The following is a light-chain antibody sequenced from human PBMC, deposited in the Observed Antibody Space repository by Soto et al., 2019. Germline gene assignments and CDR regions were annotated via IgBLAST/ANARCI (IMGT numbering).Light chain of an antibody. CDR1: NIGSKS. CDR2: ADD. V-gene: IGLV3-21*02. J-gene: IGLJ1*01. Sequence: SYELTQPPSVSVAPGQTARITWGGNNIGSKSVHWYQQKPGQAPVLVVYADDDRPSGIPERISGSNSGNTATLTISRVEAGDEADYYCQLWDSTRDHHVFGSGTKLTVL. CDR3: QLWDSTRDHHV.